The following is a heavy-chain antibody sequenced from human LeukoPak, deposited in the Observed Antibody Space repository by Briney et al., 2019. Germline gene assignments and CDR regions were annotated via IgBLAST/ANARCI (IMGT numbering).Heavy chain of an antibody. Sequence: GGSLRLSCVASGFIFSNYWMSWVRQVPGKGLEWVANMKQDGREKYLVDSVKGRFTISRDNAKNSVYLQMNGLRAEDTAVYYCARDPGSAFGGVVVKVYYYYMDVWGKGTTVTVFS. J-gene: IGHJ6*03. CDR3: ARDPGSAFGGVVVKVYYYYMDV. CDR2: MKQDGREK. D-gene: IGHD3-16*02. V-gene: IGHV3-7*01. CDR1: GFIFSNYW.